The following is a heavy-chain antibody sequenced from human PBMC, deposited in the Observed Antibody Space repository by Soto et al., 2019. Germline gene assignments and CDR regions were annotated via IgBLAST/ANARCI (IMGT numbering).Heavy chain of an antibody. CDR2: IRVGGGDT. V-gene: IGHV3-23*01. Sequence: EVRLLESGGGLAQPGGSRRLSCAASGFTFSSSAMNWVRQAPGKGLEWVSAIRVGGGDTFYADSVRGRFTVSRDISRNTLYLQMNSLRAEDTAIYYCAKCSVGTVRTSGWCNWFAPWGQGPLVTVSS. CDR1: GFTFSSSA. J-gene: IGHJ5*02. D-gene: IGHD6-19*01. CDR3: AKCSVGTVRTSGWCNWFAP.